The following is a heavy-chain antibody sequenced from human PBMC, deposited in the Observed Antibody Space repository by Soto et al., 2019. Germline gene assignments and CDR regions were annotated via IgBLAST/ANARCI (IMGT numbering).Heavy chain of an antibody. D-gene: IGHD6-19*01. Sequence: SETLSLTCTVSGGSLNSDYWSWVRLPPGKGLEWIAYFHYSGSSSYNPSLNSRVTISVDMPNSQVSLNLRSVTAADTAVYYCAKGSGWYYFWGQGTLVTVSS. CDR3: AKGSGWYYF. CDR2: FHYSGSS. V-gene: IGHV4-59*08. J-gene: IGHJ4*02. CDR1: GGSLNSDY.